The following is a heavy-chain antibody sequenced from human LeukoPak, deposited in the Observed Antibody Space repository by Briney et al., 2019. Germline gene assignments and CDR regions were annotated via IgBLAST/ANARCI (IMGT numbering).Heavy chain of an antibody. CDR1: GFTFSSYA. Sequence: GGSLRLSCAASGFTFSSYAMSWVRQAPGRGLEWVSGISGSGAGTYYADSVKGRFTISRDDSKSTLYLQMNSPRAEDTAVYYCARESGSVTSEVDFDYWGQGTLVTVSS. V-gene: IGHV3-23*01. CDR3: ARESGSVTSEVDFDY. D-gene: IGHD4-17*01. J-gene: IGHJ4*02. CDR2: ISGSGAGT.